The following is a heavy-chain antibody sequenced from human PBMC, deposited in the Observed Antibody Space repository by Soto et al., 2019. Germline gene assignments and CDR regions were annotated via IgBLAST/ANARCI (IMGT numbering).Heavy chain of an antibody. CDR2: INHSGST. J-gene: IGHJ4*02. CDR1: GGSFSGYY. V-gene: IGHV4-34*01. Sequence: SETLSLTCAVYGGSFSGYYWSWIRQPPGKGLEWIGEINHSGSTNYNPSLKSRVTISVDTSKNQFSLKLSSVTAADTAVYYCAISGYCSGGSCYSFGYWGQGTLVTVSS. CDR3: AISGYCSGGSCYSFGY. D-gene: IGHD2-15*01.